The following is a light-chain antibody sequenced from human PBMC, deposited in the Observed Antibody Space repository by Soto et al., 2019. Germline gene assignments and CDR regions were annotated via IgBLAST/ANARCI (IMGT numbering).Light chain of an antibody. Sequence: QSVLTQPASVSGSPGQSITISCTGTSSDVGGYNFVSWYQQHPGKAPKLMIYDVTNRPSGVSNRFSGSKSGNTASLTISGLQAEDEADYYCSSFSSDSTPLVFGGGTKLTVL. CDR2: DVT. J-gene: IGLJ2*01. V-gene: IGLV2-14*01. CDR1: SSDVGGYNF. CDR3: SSFSSDSTPLV.